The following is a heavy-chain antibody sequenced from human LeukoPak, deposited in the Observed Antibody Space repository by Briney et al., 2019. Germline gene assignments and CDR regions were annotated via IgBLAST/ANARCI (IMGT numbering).Heavy chain of an antibody. Sequence: GASVKVSCKASGYTFTSYYMHWVRQAPGQGLEWMGIINPSGGSTSYAQKFQGRVTMTRDTSTSTVHIELSSLRSEDTAVYYCARLIIVGATTEDYWGQGTLVTVSS. CDR2: INPSGGST. CDR1: GYTFTSYY. D-gene: IGHD1-26*01. CDR3: ARLIIVGATTEDY. V-gene: IGHV1-46*01. J-gene: IGHJ4*02.